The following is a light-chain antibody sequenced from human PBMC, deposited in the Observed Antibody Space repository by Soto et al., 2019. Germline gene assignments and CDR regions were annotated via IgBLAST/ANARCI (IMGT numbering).Light chain of an antibody. CDR1: EIIYSAY. CDR3: QQYGNSTIT. CDR2: GTS. V-gene: IGKV3-20*01. Sequence: IMGKQSPVTMSLSRGERATLSCRSIEIIYSAYLGWYQQKPGQAPRLLIYGTSSRATGIPDRFSGSGSGTDFTLTISRLEPEDFAVYYCQQYGNSTITFGQGTRLAIK. J-gene: IGKJ5*01.